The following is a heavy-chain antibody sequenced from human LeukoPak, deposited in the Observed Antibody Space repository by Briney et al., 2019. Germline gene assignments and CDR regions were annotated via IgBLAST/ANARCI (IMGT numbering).Heavy chain of an antibody. J-gene: IGHJ4*02. CDR2: IYYSGST. CDR3: ARELTYADY. V-gene: IGHV4-39*07. Sequence: SETLSLTCTVSGGSISSSSHYWGWIRQPPGKGLEWIGSIYYSGSTYYNPSLKSRVTMSVDTSKNQFSLKLSSVTAADTAVYYCARELTYADYWGQGTLVTVSS. CDR1: GGSISSSSHY. D-gene: IGHD4/OR15-4a*01.